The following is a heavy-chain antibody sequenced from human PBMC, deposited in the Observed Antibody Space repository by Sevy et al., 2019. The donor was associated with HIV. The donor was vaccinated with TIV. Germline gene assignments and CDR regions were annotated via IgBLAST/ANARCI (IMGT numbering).Heavy chain of an antibody. V-gene: IGHV3-33*01. J-gene: IGHJ3*02. CDR3: ASLPNNYYDSSGSSGDDAFDI. Sequence: GGSLRLSCAASGFTFSSYGMHWVRQAPGKGLEWVAVIWNDRSNKHYADSVKGRFTISRDNSKNTLYLQMNSLRAEDTXXYYCASLPNNYYDSSGSSGDDAFDIWGQGTMVTVSS. CDR1: GFTFSSYG. CDR2: IWNDRSNK. D-gene: IGHD3-22*01.